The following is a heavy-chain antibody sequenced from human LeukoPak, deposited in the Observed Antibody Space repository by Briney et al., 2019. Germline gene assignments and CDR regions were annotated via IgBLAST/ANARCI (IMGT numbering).Heavy chain of an antibody. V-gene: IGHV3-23*01. D-gene: IGHD6-19*01. J-gene: IGHJ4*02. Sequence: GGSLRLSCAASGFTFSSHAMSWVRQAPGKGLEWVSGISGSGGSTYYADSVKGRFTISRDNSKQTLYLQTNSLRGEDTAIYYCASASGYSSGWPFDYWGQGTLVTVSS. CDR1: GFTFSSHA. CDR3: ASASGYSSGWPFDY. CDR2: ISGSGGST.